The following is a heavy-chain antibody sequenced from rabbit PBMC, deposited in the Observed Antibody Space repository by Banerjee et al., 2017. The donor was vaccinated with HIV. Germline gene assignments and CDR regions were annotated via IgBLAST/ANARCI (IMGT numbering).Heavy chain of an antibody. Sequence: QSLEESGGDLVKPGASLTLTCTASGFSLSSGYDMCWVRQAPGKGLEWIGCIATKTGSTWFARWVNGRFTISRSTSLNTVDLKMTSLTAADTATYFCARDYGDNSAFNLWGPGTLVTVS. CDR2: IATKTGST. CDR3: ARDYGDNSAFNL. V-gene: IGHV1S43*01. J-gene: IGHJ4*01. D-gene: IGHD2-1*01. CDR1: GFSLSSGYD.